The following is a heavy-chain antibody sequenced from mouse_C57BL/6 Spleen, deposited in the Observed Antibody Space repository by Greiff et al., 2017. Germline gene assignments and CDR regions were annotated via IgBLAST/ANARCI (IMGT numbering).Heavy chain of an antibody. Sequence: EVQLMESEGGLVQPGSSMKLSCTASGFTFSDYYMAWVRQVPEKGLEWVANINYDGSSTYYLDSLKSRFIISRDNAKNILYLQMSSLKSEDTATYYCARERAYGYDSAWFAYWGQGTLVTVSA. D-gene: IGHD2-2*01. J-gene: IGHJ3*01. V-gene: IGHV5-16*01. CDR2: INYDGSST. CDR1: GFTFSDYY. CDR3: ARERAYGYDSAWFAY.